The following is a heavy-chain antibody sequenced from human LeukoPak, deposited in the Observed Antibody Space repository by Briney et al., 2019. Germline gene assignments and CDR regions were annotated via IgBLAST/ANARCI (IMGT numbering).Heavy chain of an antibody. Sequence: ASVKVSCKASGYTFTSYDINWVRQATGQGLEWMGWMNPNSGNTGYAQKFQGRVTITRNTSISTAYMELSSLRSEDTAVYYCARDATYYYDSSGYYGKYWGQGTLVTVSS. CDR1: GYTFTSYD. CDR2: MNPNSGNT. D-gene: IGHD3-22*01. V-gene: IGHV1-8*03. J-gene: IGHJ4*02. CDR3: ARDATYYYDSSGYYGKY.